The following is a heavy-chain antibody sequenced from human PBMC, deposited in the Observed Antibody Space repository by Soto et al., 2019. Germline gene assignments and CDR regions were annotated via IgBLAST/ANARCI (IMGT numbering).Heavy chain of an antibody. V-gene: IGHV3-30*04. D-gene: IGHD3-3*01. CDR1: GFRFRDYP. CDR3: VKDGGTIFDRLNTALHN. J-gene: IGHJ3*02. Sequence: GGALRLSCAVSGFRFRDYPIHWVRQAPGEGLEWVAIVSSDGRDGRHADSVKGRFTISRDNANNMVYLQMNNVRPEDTAVYYCVKDGGTIFDRLNTALHNWGQGTMVTVSS. CDR2: VSSDGRDG.